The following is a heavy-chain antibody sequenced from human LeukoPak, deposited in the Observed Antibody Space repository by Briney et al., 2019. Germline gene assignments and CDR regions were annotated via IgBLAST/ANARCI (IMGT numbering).Heavy chain of an antibody. CDR3: ARQGYSGHSQGAADY. Sequence: ASVKVSCKASGYTFTSYYMHWVRQAPGQGLEWMGWISANNGNRNYALKLQDRVSMTTDTSTSTAYMELRSLRSDDTAVYYCARQGYSGHSQGAADYWGQGTPVTVSS. CDR2: ISANNGNR. D-gene: IGHD4-23*01. V-gene: IGHV1-18*04. CDR1: GYTFTSYY. J-gene: IGHJ4*02.